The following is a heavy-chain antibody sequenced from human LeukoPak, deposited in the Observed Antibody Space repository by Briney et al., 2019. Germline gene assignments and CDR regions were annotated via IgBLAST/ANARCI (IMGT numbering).Heavy chain of an antibody. CDR3: ARHLVEVPGFDD. J-gene: IGHJ4*02. Sequence: KASETLSLTCTVSGASISNYYCSWIRQPPGKGLEWIGYIYYSGSTKYNPSLKSRVTISVDTSKNQFYMKLTSATAADTAVYYCARHLVEVPGFDDWGQGTLVTVSS. CDR1: GASISNYY. CDR2: IYYSGST. V-gene: IGHV4-59*08. D-gene: IGHD6-19*01.